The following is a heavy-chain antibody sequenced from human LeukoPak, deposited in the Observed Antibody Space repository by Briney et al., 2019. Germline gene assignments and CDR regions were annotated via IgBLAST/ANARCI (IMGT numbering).Heavy chain of an antibody. J-gene: IGHJ4*02. V-gene: IGHV1-2*05. D-gene: IGHD2-15*01. CDR1: GYTFTSYG. Sequence: ASVKVSCKASGYTFTSYGISWVRQAPGQGLEWMGRINPNSGGTNYAQKFQGRVTMTRDTSISTAYMELSRLRSDDTVVYYCARDSRSRYCSGVGTYWGQGTLVTVSS. CDR3: ARDSRSRYCSGVGTY. CDR2: INPNSGGT.